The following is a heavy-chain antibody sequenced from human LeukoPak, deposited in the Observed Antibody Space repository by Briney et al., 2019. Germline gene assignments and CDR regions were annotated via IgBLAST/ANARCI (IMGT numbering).Heavy chain of an antibody. J-gene: IGHJ4*02. V-gene: IGHV3-74*01. Sequence: GGSLRLSCAASGFTFSSYWMHWVRQAPGMGLVWVSRIHSDGSSTSYADSVKGRFTISRDNAKNTLYLQMNSLRAGDTAVYYCARGRWLVPDYWGQGTLVTVSS. D-gene: IGHD6-19*01. CDR3: ARGRWLVPDY. CDR2: IHSDGSST. CDR1: GFTFSSYW.